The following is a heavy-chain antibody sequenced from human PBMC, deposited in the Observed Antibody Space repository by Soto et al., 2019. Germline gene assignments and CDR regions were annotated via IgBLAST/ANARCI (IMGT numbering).Heavy chain of an antibody. CDR3: ARVSGDYVLGFDY. CDR2: IYYSGST. D-gene: IGHD4-17*01. V-gene: IGHV4-31*03. J-gene: IGHJ4*02. CDR1: GGSISRCGYY. Sequence: SETLSLTCTVSGGSISRCGYYWSWIRQHPGKGLEWIGYIYYSGSTYYNPSLKSRVTISVDTSKNQFSLKLSSVTAADTAVYYCARVSGDYVLGFDYWGQGTLVTVSS.